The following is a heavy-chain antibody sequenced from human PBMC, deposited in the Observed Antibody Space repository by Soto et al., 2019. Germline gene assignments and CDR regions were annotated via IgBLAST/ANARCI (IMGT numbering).Heavy chain of an antibody. CDR2: IFPNVGTA. V-gene: IGHV1-69*01. CDR1: GGSFSTNE. Sequence: QVHLEQPGAEVKKPGTSVKVSCKAIGGSFSTNEIDWVRQAPAQGLEWMGRIFPNVGTADYAQTFQGRLIVIADESTSTVFRELSRLSSADTAVYFCARARYSSRWGTFDSWGQRTQVDVSS. D-gene: IGHD3-22*01. J-gene: IGHJ4*02. CDR3: ARARYSSRWGTFDS.